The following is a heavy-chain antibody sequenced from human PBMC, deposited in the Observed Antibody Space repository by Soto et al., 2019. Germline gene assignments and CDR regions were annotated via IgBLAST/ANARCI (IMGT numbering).Heavy chain of an antibody. CDR2: INHSGST. Sequence: SETLSLTCAVYGGSFSGYYWSWIRQPPGKGLEWIGEINHSGSTNYNPSLKSRVTISVDTSKNQFSLKLSSVTAADTAVYYCARGPYCSGGSCYRRLGNKIDYWGQGTLVTVSS. V-gene: IGHV4-34*01. D-gene: IGHD2-15*01. CDR3: ARGPYCSGGSCYRRLGNKIDY. J-gene: IGHJ4*02. CDR1: GGSFSGYY.